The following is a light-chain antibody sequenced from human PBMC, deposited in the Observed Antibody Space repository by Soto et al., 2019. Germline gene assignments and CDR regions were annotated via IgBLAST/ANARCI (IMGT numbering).Light chain of an antibody. CDR3: QQYNTYPLT. Sequence: DIQMTQSPTTLSASVGDRVTITCRASQSLNSSLAWYQQKPGKAPKLLIHKASSLGSGVPSRFSGSGSGTEFTLTISSLQPDDFATYYCQQYNTYPLTFGGGTKVEIK. J-gene: IGKJ4*01. CDR1: QSLNSS. V-gene: IGKV1-5*03. CDR2: KAS.